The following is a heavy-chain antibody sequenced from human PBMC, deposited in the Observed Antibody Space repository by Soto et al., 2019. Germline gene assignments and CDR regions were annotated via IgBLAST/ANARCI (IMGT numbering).Heavy chain of an antibody. CDR3: ARVAHNDWNPFH. V-gene: IGHV1-69*13. Sequence: GASVKVSCKASGGTFSSYAISWVRQAPGQGLEWMGEIIPIFGTANYSQKFQGRVTITADESTSTAYMELSGLRSEDTAVYYCARVAHNDWNPFHWGQGTLVTVSS. D-gene: IGHD1-1*01. CDR1: GGTFSSYA. CDR2: IIPIFGTA. J-gene: IGHJ4*02.